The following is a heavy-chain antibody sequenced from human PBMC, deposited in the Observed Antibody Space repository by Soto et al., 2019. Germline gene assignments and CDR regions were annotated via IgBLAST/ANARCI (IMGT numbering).Heavy chain of an antibody. J-gene: IGHJ4*02. Sequence: EVHLLESGGGLVHPGGSLTLSCVASGFTFSHYNLNWDRQAPGKGPEWASLISDRPTGHSHYAESVRGRFVSSRDDSRNTVYLQMDSLRADDTSLYYCTTRLNAHFGYWGQGVRVTVSS. D-gene: IGHD2-2*01. CDR3: TTRLNAHFGY. CDR2: ISDRPTGHS. CDR1: GFTFSHYN. V-gene: IGHV3-23*01.